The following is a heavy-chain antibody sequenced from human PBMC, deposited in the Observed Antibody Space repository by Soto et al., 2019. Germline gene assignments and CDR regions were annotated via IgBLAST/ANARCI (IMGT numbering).Heavy chain of an antibody. CDR1: GFIFSNYG. CDR2: ISYDGSNK. D-gene: IGHD3-10*01. Sequence: QVQLVESGGGVDQPGRSLRLSCAASGFIFSNYGMHWVRQAPGKGLEWVAVISYDGSNKYYTDSVKGRFTISRDNSKNTLYLQMNSLRAEDTAVYYCAKDVWFGELLFVYGMDVWGQGTTVTVSS. J-gene: IGHJ6*02. CDR3: AKDVWFGELLFVYGMDV. V-gene: IGHV3-30*18.